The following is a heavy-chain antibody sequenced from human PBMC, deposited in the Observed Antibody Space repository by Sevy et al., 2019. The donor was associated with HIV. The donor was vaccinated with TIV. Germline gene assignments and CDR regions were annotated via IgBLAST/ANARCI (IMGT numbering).Heavy chain of an antibody. CDR1: GFTFSNYG. D-gene: IGHD3-22*01. J-gene: IGHJ4*02. CDR3: ARGGDFNDRSAKRDFDY. V-gene: IGHV3-33*01. CDR2: IWNDGSNK. Sequence: GGSLRLSCAASGFTFSNYGMHWVRQAPGKGLEWVAVIWNDGSNKYYADSVKGRFTISRDNSKNTRYLQMNSLRVEDTAVYFCARGGDFNDRSAKRDFDYWGQGTQVTVSS.